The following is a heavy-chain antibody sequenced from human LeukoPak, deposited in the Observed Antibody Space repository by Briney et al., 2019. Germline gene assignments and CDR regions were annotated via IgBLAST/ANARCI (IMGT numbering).Heavy chain of an antibody. D-gene: IGHD4-11*01. CDR3: WRGTTVTTFDYFDY. CDR1: GFTFSSYW. CDR2: INSDGSST. Sequence: GGSPRLSCAASGFTFSSYWMHWVRQAPGEGLVWVSCINSDGSSTSYADSVKGRFTISRDNAKNTLYLQMNSLRAEDTAVYYCWRGTTVTTFDYFDYWGQGTLVTVSS. V-gene: IGHV3-74*01. J-gene: IGHJ4*02.